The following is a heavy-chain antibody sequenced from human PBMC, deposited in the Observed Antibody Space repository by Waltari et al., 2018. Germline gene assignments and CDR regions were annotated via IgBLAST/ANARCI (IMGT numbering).Heavy chain of an antibody. CDR1: GFNFGTYT. CDR3: VGNVASSGDYGYSDH. D-gene: IGHD3-22*01. J-gene: IGHJ4*02. Sequence: EVYLVESGGALVQPGRSLRLSCEASGFNFGTYTFHWVRQAPGMGLEWVSGISWNRASIAYADSVRGRFTISRDNVKKSLSLYMDSLRPEDTALYYCVGNVASSGDYGYSDHWGQGTLVTVSS. CDR2: ISWNRASI. V-gene: IGHV3-9*01.